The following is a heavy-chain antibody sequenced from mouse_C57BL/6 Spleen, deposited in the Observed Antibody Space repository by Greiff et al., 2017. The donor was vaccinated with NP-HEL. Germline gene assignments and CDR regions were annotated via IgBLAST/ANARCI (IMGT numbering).Heavy chain of an antibody. V-gene: IGHV1-69*01. CDR1: RYTFPSYW. CDR3: ERDEDGNDYFDY. J-gene: IGHJ2*01. CDR2: IDPSDSYT. D-gene: IGHD2-1*01. Sequence: VQLQQSAPALVKPRSSVTISCKASRYTFPSYWMHWVKQRPGQGLEWIGEIDPSDSYTNYNQKFKGKSTLTVDKSSRTAYMQHSSLTSEYSAVYYGERDEDGNDYFDYWGQGTTLTVSS.